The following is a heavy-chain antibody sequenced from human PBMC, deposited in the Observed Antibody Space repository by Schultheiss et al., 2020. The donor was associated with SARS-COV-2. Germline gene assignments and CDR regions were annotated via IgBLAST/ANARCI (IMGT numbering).Heavy chain of an antibody. V-gene: IGHV4-34*01. D-gene: IGHD3-10*01. CDR1: DGSFSDYY. CDR2: IYHSGST. J-gene: IGHJ4*02. CDR3: ARGYYTLLNDY. Sequence: SETLSLTCAVSDGSFSDYYWNWLRQPPGKGLEWIGSIYHSGSTYYNPSLKSRVTISVDTSKNQFSLKLNSVTAADTAVYYCARGYYTLLNDYWGQGSLVTVSS.